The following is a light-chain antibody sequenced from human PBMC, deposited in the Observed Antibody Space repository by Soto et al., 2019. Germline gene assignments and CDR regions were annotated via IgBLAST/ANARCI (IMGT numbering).Light chain of an antibody. Sequence: EILLTQSPATLSLSPGERATLSCRASQSVSSYLAWYQQKPGQAPRLLIYDASNRATGIPARFSGSGSGTDFTLTISSLEPEDFAVYYCQQRSNWPWTFGQGTKLDI. CDR3: QQRSNWPWT. V-gene: IGKV3-11*01. J-gene: IGKJ1*01. CDR1: QSVSSY. CDR2: DAS.